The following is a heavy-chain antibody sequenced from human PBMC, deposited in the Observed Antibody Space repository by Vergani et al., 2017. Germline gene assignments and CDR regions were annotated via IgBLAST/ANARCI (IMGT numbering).Heavy chain of an antibody. CDR1: GYTFTGYY. J-gene: IGHJ6*03. Sequence: QVQLVQSGAEVKKPGASVKVSCKASGYTFTGYYMHWVRQAPGQGLEWMGWINPNSGGTNYAQKFQGWVNMTRDTSISTAYMALSRLRSDDTAVYYCARGSGSSTGNYYYYYMDVWGKGTTVTVSS. V-gene: IGHV1-2*04. CDR2: INPNSGGT. D-gene: IGHD2-2*01. CDR3: ARGSGSSTGNYYYYYMDV.